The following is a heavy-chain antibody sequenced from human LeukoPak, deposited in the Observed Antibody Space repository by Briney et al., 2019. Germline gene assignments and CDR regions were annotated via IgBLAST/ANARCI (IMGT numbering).Heavy chain of an antibody. D-gene: IGHD6-6*01. Sequence: GGSLRLSCAASGCTFSSYAMHWVRQAPGKGLEWVAVISYDGSNKYYADSVKGRFTISRDNSKNTLYLQMNSLRAEDTAVYYCARKQLAGFNYWGQGTLVTVSS. V-gene: IGHV3-30*01. CDR1: GCTFSSYA. CDR2: ISYDGSNK. J-gene: IGHJ4*02. CDR3: ARKQLAGFNY.